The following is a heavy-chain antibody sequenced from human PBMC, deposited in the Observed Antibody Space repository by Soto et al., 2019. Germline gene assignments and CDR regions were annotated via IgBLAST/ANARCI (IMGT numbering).Heavy chain of an antibody. Sequence: GESLKISCKGSGYSFTSYWIGWVRQMPGKGLEWMGIIYPGDSDTRYSPSFQGQVTISADKSISTAYLQWSSLKASDTAMYYCARTGGIIAASQYGMDVWGQGTTVTVSS. J-gene: IGHJ6*02. CDR3: ARTGGIIAASQYGMDV. CDR2: IYPGDSDT. D-gene: IGHD6-13*01. CDR1: GYSFTSYW. V-gene: IGHV5-51*01.